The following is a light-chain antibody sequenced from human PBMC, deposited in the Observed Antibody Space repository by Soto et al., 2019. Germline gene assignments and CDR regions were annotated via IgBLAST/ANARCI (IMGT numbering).Light chain of an antibody. Sequence: QSVLTQPPSVSGAQGQRVTISGTGSSSNIGAGYDVHWYQQLPGTAPKLLIYGNSNRPSGVPDRFSGSKSGTSASLAITGLQAEDEADYYCQSYDSSLSVHVVFGGGTKLTVL. CDR2: GNS. CDR3: QSYDSSLSVHVV. J-gene: IGLJ2*01. CDR1: SSNIGAGYD. V-gene: IGLV1-40*01.